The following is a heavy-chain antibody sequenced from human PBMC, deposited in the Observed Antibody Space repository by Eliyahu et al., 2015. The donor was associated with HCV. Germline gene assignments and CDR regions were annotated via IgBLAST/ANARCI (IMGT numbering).Heavy chain of an antibody. V-gene: IGHV4-39*01. Sequence: QLQLQESGPGLVKPPETLSLTCXVSDGSISSSGHFWGWIRQPPGKGLEWIGGSPYRGVTYYNPSLKSRVTLSVDMSTNQFSLRLRSVTAADTAVYYCARHDIAVAGYWYFDLWGRGTLVTVSS. CDR3: ARHDIAVAGYWYFDL. CDR2: SPYRGVT. CDR1: DGSISSSGHF. D-gene: IGHD6-19*01. J-gene: IGHJ2*01.